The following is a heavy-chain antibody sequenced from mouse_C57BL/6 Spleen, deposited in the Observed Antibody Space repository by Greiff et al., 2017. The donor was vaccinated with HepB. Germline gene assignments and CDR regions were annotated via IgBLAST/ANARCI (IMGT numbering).Heavy chain of an antibody. V-gene: IGHV3-6*01. CDR3: AREGTGNWYFDV. CDR2: ISYDGSN. Sequence: ESGPGLVKPSQSLSLTCSVTGYSITSGYYCNWIRQFPGNKLEWMGYISYDGSNNYNPSLKNRISITRDTSKNQFFLKLNSVTTEDTATYYCAREGTGNWYFDVWGTGTTVTVSS. CDR1: GYSITSGYY. D-gene: IGHD4-1*01. J-gene: IGHJ1*03.